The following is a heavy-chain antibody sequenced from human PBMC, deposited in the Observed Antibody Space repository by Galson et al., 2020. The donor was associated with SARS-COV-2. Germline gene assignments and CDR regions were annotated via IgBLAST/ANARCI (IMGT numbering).Heavy chain of an antibody. CDR1: GFTFSSSA. D-gene: IGHD3-3*01. V-gene: IGHV3-30*04. CDR3: ARETDYYTSSWYDH. CDR2: ISYDGTKR. Sequence: QLGESLKISCRASGFTFSSSAMHWVRQAPGKGLEWVAIISYDGTKRYNLDSVKGRFTISRDNSKNTLYLQMDSLTTEDTAVYYCARETDYYTSSWYDHWGQGTLVTVSS. J-gene: IGHJ5*02.